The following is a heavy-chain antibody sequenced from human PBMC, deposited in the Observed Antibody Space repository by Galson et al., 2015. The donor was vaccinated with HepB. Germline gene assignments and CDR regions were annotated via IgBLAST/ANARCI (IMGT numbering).Heavy chain of an antibody. D-gene: IGHD6-19*01. CDR3: ARDSGGSSDGWFDP. CDR1: GDSVSSNSAA. V-gene: IGHV6-1*01. Sequence: CAISGDSVSSNSAAWNWIRQSPSRGLEWLGRTYYRSKWYNDYAVSVKSRITINPDTSKNQFSLQLDSVTPEDTAVYYCARDSGGSSDGWFDPWGQGTLVTVSS. J-gene: IGHJ5*02. CDR2: TYYRSKWYN.